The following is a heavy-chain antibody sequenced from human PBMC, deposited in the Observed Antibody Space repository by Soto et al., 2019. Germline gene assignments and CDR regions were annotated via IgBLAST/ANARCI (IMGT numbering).Heavy chain of an antibody. D-gene: IGHD1-26*01. J-gene: IGHJ4*03. V-gene: IGHV4-4*02. Sequence: QVQLQESGPGLVKPSGTLSLTCAVSGASISSNNWWSWVRQFPGKGLEWTGAIFHDGSTTYNPSLKGRVNISVDKSKNPVSLEFTSATAADPAIHYCAREGQELRDWGHGTLVTV. CDR2: IFHDGST. CDR3: AREGQELRD. CDR1: GASISSNNW.